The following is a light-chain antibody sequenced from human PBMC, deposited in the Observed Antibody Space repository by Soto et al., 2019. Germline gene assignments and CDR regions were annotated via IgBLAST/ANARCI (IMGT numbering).Light chain of an antibody. V-gene: IGKV3-11*01. CDR1: QSVGTF. CDR3: QQRDSWWT. J-gene: IGKJ1*01. CDR2: GAS. Sequence: EIVLTQSPATLSLSPGERAILSCRASQSVGTFLAWFQQKPGQAPRLLIYGASNRATGVAARFSGSGSGTDFTLTISSLEPEDSAVYYCQQRDSWWTFGQGTKVDIK.